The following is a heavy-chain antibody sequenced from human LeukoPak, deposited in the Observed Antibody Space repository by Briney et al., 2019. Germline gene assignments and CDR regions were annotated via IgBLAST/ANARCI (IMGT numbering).Heavy chain of an antibody. V-gene: IGHV3-23*01. Sequence: GGSLRLSCAASGFTFSNYALSWVRQAPGKGLEWVSAIHYSGGSTYYADSVKGRFAISRDNSKNTLYLQMNSLRAEDTAVYYCAKVIREVDMSYDYWGQGALVTVSS. CDR2: IHYSGGST. D-gene: IGHD5-24*01. J-gene: IGHJ4*02. CDR3: AKVIREVDMSYDY. CDR1: GFTFSNYA.